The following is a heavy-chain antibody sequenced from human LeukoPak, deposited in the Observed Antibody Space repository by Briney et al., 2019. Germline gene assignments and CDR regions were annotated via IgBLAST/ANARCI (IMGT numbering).Heavy chain of an antibody. CDR2: IVVGSDNT. CDR1: GFTFTSSA. D-gene: IGHD3-22*01. J-gene: IGHJ4*02. CDR3: AAGGDSSGFYH. Sequence: SVKVSCKASGFTFTSSAVQWVRQARGQRLEWIGWIVVGSDNTNYAQKFQERVTITRDMSTNTAYMELSSLRSEDTAVYYCAAGGDSSGFYHWGQGTLVTVSS. V-gene: IGHV1-58*01.